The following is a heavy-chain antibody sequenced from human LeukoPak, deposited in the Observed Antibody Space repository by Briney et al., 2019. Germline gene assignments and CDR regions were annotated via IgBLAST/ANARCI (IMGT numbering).Heavy chain of an antibody. CDR3: ARGGRWFGEPPRWFDP. CDR1: GGSFSGYY. Sequence: PSETLSLTCAVYGGSFSGYYWSWIRQPPGKGLEWIGEINHSGSTNYNPSLKSRVTISVDTPKNQFSLKLSSVTAADTAVYYCARGGRWFGEPPRWFDPWGQGTLVTVSS. D-gene: IGHD3-10*01. J-gene: IGHJ5*02. V-gene: IGHV4-34*01. CDR2: INHSGST.